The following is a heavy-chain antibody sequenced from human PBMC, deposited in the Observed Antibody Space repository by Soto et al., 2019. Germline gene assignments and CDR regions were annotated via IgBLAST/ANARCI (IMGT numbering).Heavy chain of an antibody. Sequence: EVHLLESGGGLVQPGGSLRLSCAVSGFTFTSYAMSWVRQDSGKGLEWVAGVSGGGDTTYYADSVKGRFTISRDNSKNTVYLQMISLGVEDTALYYCAKNRGIRPGSINYWGQGTLVTVSS. D-gene: IGHD5-12*01. CDR2: VSGGGDTT. V-gene: IGHV3-23*01. J-gene: IGHJ4*02. CDR1: GFTFTSYA. CDR3: AKNRGIRPGSINY.